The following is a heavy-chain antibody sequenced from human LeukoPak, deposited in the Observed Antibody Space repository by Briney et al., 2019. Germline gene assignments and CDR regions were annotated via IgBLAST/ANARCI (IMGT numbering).Heavy chain of an antibody. V-gene: IGHV3-33*06. CDR2: IWYDESNK. D-gene: IGHD3-3*01. CDR1: GFTFNSYG. J-gene: IGHJ4*02. Sequence: GGSLRLSCVASGFTFNSYGMHWVRQAPGKGLEWVAVIWYDESNKYYADSVKGRSTISRDNSKNTLYLQMNSLRAEDTAVYYCAKDRNWSGYSRGYFEYWGQGTLVTVSS. CDR3: AKDRNWSGYSRGYFEY.